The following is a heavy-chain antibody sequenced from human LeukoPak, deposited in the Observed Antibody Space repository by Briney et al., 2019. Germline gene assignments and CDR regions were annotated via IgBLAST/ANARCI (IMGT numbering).Heavy chain of an antibody. CDR1: GGPISNYY. CDR3: ARSFGSKNAFDV. CDR2: VYYSGNT. V-gene: IGHV4-59*08. J-gene: IGHJ3*01. Sequence: RTSETLSLTCTVSGGPISNYYWNWIRQAPGKGLEWIGNVYYSGNTNYNPSLKSRVSISLDTSRNQFLLNLSSVTAADTAVYYCARSFGSKNAFDVWGQGTVVTVSS. D-gene: IGHD3-3*01.